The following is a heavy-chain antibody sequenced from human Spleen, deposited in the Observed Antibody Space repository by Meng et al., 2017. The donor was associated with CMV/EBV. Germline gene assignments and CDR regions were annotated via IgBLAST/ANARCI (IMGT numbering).Heavy chain of an antibody. D-gene: IGHD2-2*01. V-gene: IGHV1-2*02. J-gene: IGHJ6*02. CDR2: INPNSGGT. Sequence: ASVKVSCKASGYTFTGYYMHWVRQAPGQGLEWMGWINPNSGGTNYAQKFQGRVTMTRDTSISTAYMELSRLRSDDTAVYYCARDASLPAARPGPYYYYGMDVWGQGTTVTVSS. CDR3: ARDASLPAARPGPYYYYGMDV. CDR1: GYTFTGYY.